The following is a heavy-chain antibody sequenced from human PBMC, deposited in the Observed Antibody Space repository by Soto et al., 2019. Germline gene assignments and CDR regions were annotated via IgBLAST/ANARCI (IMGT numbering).Heavy chain of an antibody. CDR3: ARGDYDILTGLDY. V-gene: IGHV4-61*01. Sequence: PSETLSLTCTVSGGSVSSVSHYWSWIRLPPGKGLEWIGYIYYSGSTNYNPSLKSRVTISVDTSKNQFSLKLSSVTAADTAVYYCARGDYDILTGLDYWGQGTLVTVSS. D-gene: IGHD3-9*01. CDR1: GGSVSSVSHY. J-gene: IGHJ4*02. CDR2: IYYSGST.